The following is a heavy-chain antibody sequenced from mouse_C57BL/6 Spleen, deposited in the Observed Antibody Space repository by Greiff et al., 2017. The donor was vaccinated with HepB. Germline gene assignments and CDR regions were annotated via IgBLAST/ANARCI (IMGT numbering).Heavy chain of an antibody. CDR1: GYAFSSSW. Sequence: QVQLKESGPELVKPGASVKISCKASGYAFSSSWMNWVKQRPGKGLEWIGRIYPGDGDTNYNGKFKGKATLTADKSSSTAYMQLSSLTSEDSAVYFCARGVTTGRRWYFDVWGTGTTVTVSS. V-gene: IGHV1-82*01. CDR3: ARGVTTGRRWYFDV. D-gene: IGHD2-2*01. J-gene: IGHJ1*03. CDR2: IYPGDGDT.